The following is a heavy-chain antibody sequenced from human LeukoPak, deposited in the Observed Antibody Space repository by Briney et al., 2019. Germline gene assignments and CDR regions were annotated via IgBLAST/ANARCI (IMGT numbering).Heavy chain of an antibody. D-gene: IGHD3-10*01. Sequence: SVKVSCKASGGTFSSYAISWVRQAPGQGLEWMGGIIPIFGTANYAQKFQGRVTITADESTSTAYMELSSLRSEDTAVYYCARVGDYGSGSYFFDNWGQGTLVTVSS. V-gene: IGHV1-69*01. J-gene: IGHJ4*02. CDR1: GGTFSSYA. CDR3: ARVGDYGSGSYFFDN. CDR2: IIPIFGTA.